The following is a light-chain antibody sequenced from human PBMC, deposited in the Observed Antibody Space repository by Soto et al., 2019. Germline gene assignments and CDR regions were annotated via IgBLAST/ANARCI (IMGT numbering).Light chain of an antibody. Sequence: EIVMTQSPATLSVSPGERATLSCRASQSVSSNLAWYQQKPGQAPRLLIYGASTRATGIPARFSGSGSGTEFTLTISSLPSEDFAVYCCQQYNNWPPITFGQGTRLEIK. CDR1: QSVSSN. CDR2: GAS. V-gene: IGKV3-15*01. CDR3: QQYNNWPPIT. J-gene: IGKJ5*01.